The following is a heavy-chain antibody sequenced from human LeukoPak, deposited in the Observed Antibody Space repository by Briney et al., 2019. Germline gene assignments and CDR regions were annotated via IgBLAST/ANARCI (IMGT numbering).Heavy chain of an antibody. CDR2: INHSGST. Sequence: SETLSLTCAVYGGSFSGYYWSWIRQPPGKGLEWIGEINHSGSTNYNPSLKSRVTISVDTSKNQFSLKLSSVTAADTGLYYCARRNGQDIVPTFRRRYYFDYWGQGTLVTVSS. V-gene: IGHV4-34*01. CDR3: ARRNGQDIVPTFRRRYYFDY. CDR1: GGSFSGYY. D-gene: IGHD5-12*01. J-gene: IGHJ4*02.